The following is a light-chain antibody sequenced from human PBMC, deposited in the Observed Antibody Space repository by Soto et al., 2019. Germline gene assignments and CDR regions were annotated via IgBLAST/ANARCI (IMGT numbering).Light chain of an antibody. J-gene: IGKJ3*01. V-gene: IGKV1-33*01. CDR2: DAS. CDR1: QDISNY. CDR3: QQYDNLPRFT. Sequence: DIQMTQSPSSLSASVGDRVTITCQASQDISNYLNWYQQKPGKAPKLLIYDASNLKTGVPSRFSGSGSGTDFTFTISSLQPEDIATYYCQQYDNLPRFTFGPGTKVDIK.